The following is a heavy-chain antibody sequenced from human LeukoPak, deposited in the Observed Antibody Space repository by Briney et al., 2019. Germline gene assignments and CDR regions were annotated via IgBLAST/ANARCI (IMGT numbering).Heavy chain of an antibody. CDR3: ATEGFYY. CDR2: ISRSGDIT. J-gene: IGHJ4*02. CDR1: GVTFSKYG. V-gene: IGHV3-23*01. Sequence: GGSLRLSCAASGVTFSKYGMKWVRQAAGTGLEYVSGISRSGDITHYADSVKGRFTISGDNFKDTLYLQMNSLRAEDTALYYCATEGFYYWGPGTLVTVSS.